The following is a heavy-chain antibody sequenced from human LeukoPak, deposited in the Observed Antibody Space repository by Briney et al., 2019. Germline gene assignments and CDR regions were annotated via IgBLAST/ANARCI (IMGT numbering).Heavy chain of an antibody. V-gene: IGHV3-53*01. CDR2: IYSGTI. CDR1: GFTVNSNS. J-gene: IGHJ4*02. D-gene: IGHD4/OR15-4a*01. Sequence: GGSLRLSCTVSGFTVNSNSMSWVRQAPGKGLEWVSFIYSGTIHYSDSVKGRFTISRDNSKNTLYLQMNSLRAEDTAVYYCARRAGAYSHPYDYWGQGTLVTVSS. CDR3: ARRAGAYSHPYDY.